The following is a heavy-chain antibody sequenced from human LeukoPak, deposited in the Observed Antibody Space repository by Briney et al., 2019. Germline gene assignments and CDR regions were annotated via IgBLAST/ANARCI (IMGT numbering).Heavy chain of an antibody. J-gene: IGHJ4*02. CDR1: GYTFTGYY. CDR2: IGPESGGT. V-gene: IGHV1-2*02. Sequence: ASVKVSCLPSGYTFTGYYLHWVRQAAGHRAEGMGRIGPESGGTHFRQTFQGRVIVTRDTSITTVYMELSGLTSDDTAVYYCARVPGPYTTSRFDFWGQGTLVTVSS. CDR3: ARVPGPYTTSRFDF. D-gene: IGHD2-2*02.